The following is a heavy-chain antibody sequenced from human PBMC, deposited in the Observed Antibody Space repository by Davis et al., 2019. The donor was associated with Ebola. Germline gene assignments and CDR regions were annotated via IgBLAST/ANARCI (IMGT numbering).Heavy chain of an antibody. Sequence: SGPTLVKPTETLTLTCTVSGFSLSQARMGVAWIRQPPGKALEWLAHIFSSDEKSYSTSLKSRLTISRDIAKNQVVLTMTNMDPVDTATYYCARIPLDCGNFYYYAMDVWGQGTTVTVPS. V-gene: IGHV2-26*01. CDR1: GFSLSQARMG. CDR2: IFSSDEK. D-gene: IGHD2-21*02. CDR3: ARIPLDCGNFYYYAMDV. J-gene: IGHJ6*02.